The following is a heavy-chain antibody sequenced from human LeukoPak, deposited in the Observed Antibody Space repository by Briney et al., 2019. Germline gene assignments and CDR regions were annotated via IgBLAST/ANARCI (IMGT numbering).Heavy chain of an antibody. J-gene: IGHJ4*02. CDR3: ARARRIVARQYYFDY. CDR1: GYTFTSYD. V-gene: IGHV1-8*03. D-gene: IGHD5-12*01. Sequence: ASVKVSCKASGYTFTSYDINWVRQATGQGLEWMGWMNPNSGNTGYAQKFQGRVTITRNTSISTAYMELSSLRSEDTAVYYCARARRIVARQYYFDYWGQGTLVTVSS. CDR2: MNPNSGNT.